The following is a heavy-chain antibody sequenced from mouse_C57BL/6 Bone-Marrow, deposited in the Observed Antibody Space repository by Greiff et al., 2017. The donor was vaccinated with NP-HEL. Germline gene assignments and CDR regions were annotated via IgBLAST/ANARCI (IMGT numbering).Heavy chain of an antibody. CDR2: IYPGDGDT. CDR3: ARGIYYPFAY. V-gene: IGHV1-82*01. J-gene: IGHJ3*01. CDR1: GYAFSSSW. Sequence: QVQLQQSGPELVKPGASVKISCKASGYAFSSSWMNWVKQRPGKGLEWIGRIYPGDGDTNYNGKFKGKATLTADKSSSTAYMQLSSLTSEDSAVYFCARGIYYPFAYWGQRTLVTVSA. D-gene: IGHD2-1*01.